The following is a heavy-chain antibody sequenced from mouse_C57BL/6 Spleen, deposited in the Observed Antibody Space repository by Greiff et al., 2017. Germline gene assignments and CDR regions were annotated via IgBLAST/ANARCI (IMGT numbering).Heavy chain of an antibody. CDR3: SRLLRYFDY. J-gene: IGHJ2*01. CDR1: GYTFTDYY. D-gene: IGHD1-1*01. CDR2: INPNNGGT. Sequence: EVQLQQSGPELVKPGASVKISCKASGYTFTDYYMNWVKQSHGKSLEWIGDINPNNGGTSYNQKFKGKATLTVDKSSSTAYMELCSLSSEDSAVYYCSRLLRYFDYWGQGTTLTVSS. V-gene: IGHV1-26*01.